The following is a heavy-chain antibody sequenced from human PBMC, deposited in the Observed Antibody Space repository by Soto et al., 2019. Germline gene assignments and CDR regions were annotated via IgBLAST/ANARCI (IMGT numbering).Heavy chain of an antibody. J-gene: IGHJ4*02. D-gene: IGHD3-3*01. CDR3: TRHAPYDGFDY. CDR2: MLYTGNT. V-gene: IGHV4-39*01. CDR1: GASIINGGYY. Sequence: QVQLQESGPRLMKPSETLSLTCSVSGASIINGGYYWAWIRQSPGEGLEWIGSMLYTGNTFYKPSLRSRVTISADTSKNRFSLRLDSVTATDSAIYYCTRHAPYDGFDYWGQGTLLSVSS.